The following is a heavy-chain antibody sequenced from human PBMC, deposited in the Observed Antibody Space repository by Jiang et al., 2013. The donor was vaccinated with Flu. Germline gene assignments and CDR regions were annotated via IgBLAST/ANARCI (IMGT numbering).Heavy chain of an antibody. CDR3: ARTTARFGRYINRYYFDY. J-gene: IGHJ4*02. V-gene: IGHV3-11*01. Sequence: PGGSLRLSCAASGFTFSDYNMHWIRQAPGKGLEWISNISSSDGTIYYADSVKGRLTISRDNARNSLYLQMNSLGAVDTAVHYCARTTARFGRYINRYYFDYWGQGTLVTVSS. CDR2: ISSSDGTI. D-gene: IGHD3-16*01. CDR1: GFTFSDYN.